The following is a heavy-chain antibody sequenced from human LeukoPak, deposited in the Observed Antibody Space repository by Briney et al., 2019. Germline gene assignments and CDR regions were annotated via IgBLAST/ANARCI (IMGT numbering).Heavy chain of an antibody. Sequence: GRPLRLSCAASGFTFSSYAMHWVRQAPGKRLQHVSAISSNGGSTYYANSVKGRFTISRDNSKNTLYLQMNSLRAEDTAVYYCAKARYCSSLSCYFWVRTFYYWGQGTLVTVSS. V-gene: IGHV3-64*01. CDR1: GFTFSSYA. CDR3: AKARYCSSLSCYFWVRTFYY. J-gene: IGHJ4*02. CDR2: ISSNGGST. D-gene: IGHD2-2*01.